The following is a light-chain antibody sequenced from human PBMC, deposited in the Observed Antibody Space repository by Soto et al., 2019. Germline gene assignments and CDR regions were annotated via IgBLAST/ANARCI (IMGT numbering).Light chain of an antibody. CDR1: SSDVGGYNL. CDR2: EVT. J-gene: IGLJ2*01. Sequence: QSAMTQPASVSGSPGQSITISFTGTSSDVGGYNLVSWYQQYPGKAPKLVIYEVTKRPSGVSNRFSGSKSGNTASLTISGLQAEDEADYYCCSYAGTRTLVFGGGTKVTVL. CDR3: CSYAGTRTLV. V-gene: IGLV2-23*02.